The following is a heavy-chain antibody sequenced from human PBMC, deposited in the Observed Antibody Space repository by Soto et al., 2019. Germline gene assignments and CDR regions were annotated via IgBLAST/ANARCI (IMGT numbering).Heavy chain of an antibody. V-gene: IGHV1-3*01. Sequence: ASVKVSCKASGYTFTSYAMHWVRQAPGQRLEWMGWINAGNGNTKYSQKFQGRVTITRDTSASTAYMELSSLRSEDTAVYYCARFHQLLWFGESGGVFDIWGQGTMVTVSS. CDR2: INAGNGNT. D-gene: IGHD3-10*01. J-gene: IGHJ3*02. CDR3: ARFHQLLWFGESGGVFDI. CDR1: GYTFTSYA.